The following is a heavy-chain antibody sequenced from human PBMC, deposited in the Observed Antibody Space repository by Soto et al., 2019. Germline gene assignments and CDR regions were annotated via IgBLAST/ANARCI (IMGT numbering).Heavy chain of an antibody. Sequence: GGSLRLSCAASGFTFSSYAMSWIRQAPGKGLEWVGFIRSKAYGGTTEYAASVKGRFTISRDDSKSIAYLQMNSLKIEDTAVYYCTRRPSTSGVEYWGQGTLVTVSS. CDR3: TRRPSTSGVEY. D-gene: IGHD2-2*01. CDR1: GFTFSSYA. CDR2: IRSKAYGGTT. V-gene: IGHV3-49*03. J-gene: IGHJ4*02.